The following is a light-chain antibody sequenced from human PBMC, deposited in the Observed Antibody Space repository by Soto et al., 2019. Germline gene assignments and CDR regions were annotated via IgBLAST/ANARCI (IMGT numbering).Light chain of an antibody. CDR2: KAS. CDR1: QTISSW. Sequence: DIQMTQSPSTLSGSVGDRVTITCRASQTISSWLAWYQQKPGKAPKLLIYKASTLKSGVPSRFSGNESGTDFTFTINSLHPEDIGTYYCQQYDVPLFTVGGGTKVDIK. J-gene: IGKJ4*01. CDR3: QQYDVPLFT. V-gene: IGKV1-5*03.